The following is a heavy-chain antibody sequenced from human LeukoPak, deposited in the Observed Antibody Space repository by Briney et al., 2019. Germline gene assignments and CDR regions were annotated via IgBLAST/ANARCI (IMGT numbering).Heavy chain of an antibody. CDR2: IKQDGSET. D-gene: IGHD4-11*01. Sequence: GGSLRLSWAASGXTFSNYWVGWVRQAPGKGLEWVANIKQDGSETYYVGSVKGRFTISRDNAKNSLCLQMDSLRAEDTAVYYCAKKATLTTFDYWGQGTLVTVSS. CDR3: AKKATLTTFDY. V-gene: IGHV3-7*05. CDR1: GXTFSNYW. J-gene: IGHJ4*02.